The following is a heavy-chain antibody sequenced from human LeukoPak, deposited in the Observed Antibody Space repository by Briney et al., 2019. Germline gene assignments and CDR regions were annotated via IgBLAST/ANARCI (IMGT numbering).Heavy chain of an antibody. CDR1: GFTFSSYS. D-gene: IGHD6-19*01. CDR2: ISSSSSYI. J-gene: IGHJ4*02. CDR3: AHSSGWSSVKYFDY. V-gene: IGHV3-21*01. Sequence: PGGSLRLSCAASGFTFSSYSMNWVRQAPGKGLEWVSSISSSSSYIYYADSVKGRFTISRDNAKNSLYLQMNSLRAEDTAVYRGAHSSGWSSVKYFDYWGQGTLVTVSS.